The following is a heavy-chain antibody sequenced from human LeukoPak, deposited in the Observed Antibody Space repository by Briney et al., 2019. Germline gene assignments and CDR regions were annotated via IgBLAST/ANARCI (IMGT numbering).Heavy chain of an antibody. D-gene: IGHD3-10*01. CDR1: GFTFSNYA. CDR3: VKGFVHPTYYFDY. J-gene: IGHJ4*02. CDR2: ITGSGDGT. V-gene: IGHV3-23*01. Sequence: PGGSLRLSCAASGFTFSNYAMMWVRQAPGKRLEWVSSITGSGDGTYYADSVRGRFTISRDNSENTLYLQLNSLRAEDTAVYFCVKGFVHPTYYFDYWRQGTLVTVSS.